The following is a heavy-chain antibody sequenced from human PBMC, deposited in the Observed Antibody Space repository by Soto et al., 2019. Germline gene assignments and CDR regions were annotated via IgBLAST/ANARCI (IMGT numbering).Heavy chain of an antibody. V-gene: IGHV3-30-3*01. CDR1: GFTFSSYA. D-gene: IGHD2-2*01. CDR2: ISYDGSNK. CDR3: ARHPVPAANYYYYYGMDV. J-gene: IGHJ6*02. Sequence: GGSLRLSCAASGFTFSSYAMHWVRQAPGKGLEWVAVISYDGSNKYYADSVKGRFTISRDNSKNTLYLQMNSLRAEDTAVYYCARHPVPAANYYYYYGMDVWGQGTTVTV.